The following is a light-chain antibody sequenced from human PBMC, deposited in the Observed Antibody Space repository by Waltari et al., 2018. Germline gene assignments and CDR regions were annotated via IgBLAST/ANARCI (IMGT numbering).Light chain of an antibody. V-gene: IGKV1-5*03. CDR3: QQYNSYSLLT. CDR1: QSISNW. Sequence: DIQMTQSPSTLSASVGDRVTITCRASQSISNWLAWYQQKTGKAPKLLIYNASTLESGVPSRFSGSGSGTEFTLTISSLQPDDFSTYYCQQYNSYSLLTFGGGTKIEIK. J-gene: IGKJ4*01. CDR2: NAS.